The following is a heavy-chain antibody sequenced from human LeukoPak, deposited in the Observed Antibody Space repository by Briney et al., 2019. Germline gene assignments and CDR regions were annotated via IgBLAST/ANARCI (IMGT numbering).Heavy chain of an antibody. Sequence: GGSLRLSCAASGFTFDDYTMHWVRQAPGKGLEWVSLISWDGGSTYYADSVKGRFTISRDNSKNSLYLQMKSLRTEDTALYYCAKDLHPYGSAYYYMDVWGKGTTVTVSS. V-gene: IGHV3-43*01. CDR3: AKDLHPYGSAYYYMDV. D-gene: IGHD3-10*01. J-gene: IGHJ6*03. CDR2: ISWDGGST. CDR1: GFTFDDYT.